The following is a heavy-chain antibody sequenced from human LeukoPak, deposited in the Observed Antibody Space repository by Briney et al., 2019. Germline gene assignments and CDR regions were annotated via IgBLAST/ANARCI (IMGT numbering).Heavy chain of an antibody. J-gene: IGHJ4*02. CDR2: ISAYNGNT. CDR3: ARGLPPRRNSDSSGYYSYYFDY. Sequence: ASVKVSCKASGYTFTNYGVTWVRQAPGQGLEWMGWISAYNGNTKHAQKVQGRVTMTTDTSTSTVYMELRSLRSDDTAVYYCARGLPPRRNSDSSGYYSYYFDYWGQGSLVTVSP. D-gene: IGHD3-22*01. V-gene: IGHV1-18*01. CDR1: GYTFTNYG.